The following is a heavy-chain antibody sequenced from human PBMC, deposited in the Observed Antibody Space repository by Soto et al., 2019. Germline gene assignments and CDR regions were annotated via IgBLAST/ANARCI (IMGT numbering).Heavy chain of an antibody. Sequence: PGGSLRLSCAASGFTFSTYAMSWVRQAPGKGLEWVSGISGSGSRTNHADSVKGRFLISRDNSENMVYLQMNSLRAEDTAVYYCACLAWFGDPVPPFDCWGQGTVVTV. D-gene: IGHD3-10*01. CDR1: GFTFSTYA. CDR2: ISGSGSRT. J-gene: IGHJ4*02. V-gene: IGHV3-23*01. CDR3: ACLAWFGDPVPPFDC.